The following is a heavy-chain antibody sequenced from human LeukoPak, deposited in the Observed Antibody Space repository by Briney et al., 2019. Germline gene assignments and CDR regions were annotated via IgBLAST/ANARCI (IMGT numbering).Heavy chain of an antibody. J-gene: IGHJ4*02. CDR3: AKLLSNSGRFLY. Sequence: GGSLRLSCAASGFTFSSYSMNWVRQAPGKGLEWVSYISSSSSTIYYADFVKGRFTISRDNSKNTLYLQMNSLRAEDTAVYYCAKLLSNSGRFLYWGQGTLVTVSS. CDR1: GFTFSSYS. D-gene: IGHD4-23*01. V-gene: IGHV3-48*01. CDR2: ISSSSSTI.